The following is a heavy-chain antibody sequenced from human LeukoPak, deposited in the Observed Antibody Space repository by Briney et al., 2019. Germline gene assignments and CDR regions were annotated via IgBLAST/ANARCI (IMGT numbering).Heavy chain of an antibody. Sequence: GGSLRLSCAASGFTFDASAMHWVRQTPGKGLEWVSHISRDGGGTSYADSVKGRFTISRDNSKNSRYLQMNSLRTEDTALYYCAKRGTTHYFDYWGQGTLVTVSS. CDR2: ISRDGGGT. CDR1: GFTFDASA. D-gene: IGHD1-26*01. V-gene: IGHV3-43*02. J-gene: IGHJ4*02. CDR3: AKRGTTHYFDY.